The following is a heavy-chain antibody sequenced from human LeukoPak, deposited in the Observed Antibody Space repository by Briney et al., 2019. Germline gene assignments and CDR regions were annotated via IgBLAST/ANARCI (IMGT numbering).Heavy chain of an antibody. CDR3: ARDSDWILFDY. CDR2: VNREGTTT. CDR1: GFTFNTYW. V-gene: IGHV3-74*03. D-gene: IGHD2-2*03. Sequence: GGSLRLSCAASGFTFNTYWMHWVRQAPGKGLVWVARVNREGTTTAYADSVKGRFIISRDNSENTLYLQMNNLRAEDTAVYYCARDSDWILFDYWGQGTPVTVSS. J-gene: IGHJ4*02.